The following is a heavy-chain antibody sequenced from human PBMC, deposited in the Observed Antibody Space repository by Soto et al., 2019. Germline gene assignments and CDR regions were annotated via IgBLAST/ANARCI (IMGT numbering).Heavy chain of an antibody. CDR2: ISGSGCST. J-gene: IGHJ5*01. Sequence: GGSLRLSCAASGFTFSSYAMSWVRQAPGKGLEWVSAISGSGCSTYYADSVKGRFTISRDNSKNTLYLQMNSLRAEDTAVYYGTPPLVAAATSFDSWGQGTLVTVSS. CDR3: TPPLVAAATSFDS. D-gene: IGHD2-2*01. V-gene: IGHV3-23*01. CDR1: GFTFSSYA.